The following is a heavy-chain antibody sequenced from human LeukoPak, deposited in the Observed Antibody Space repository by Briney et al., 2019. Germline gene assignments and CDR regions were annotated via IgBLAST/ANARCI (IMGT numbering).Heavy chain of an antibody. CDR1: GGSYRFYY. J-gene: IGHJ3*02. CDR2: INHSRST. Sequence: PSETVSLMCAVYGGSYRFYYWRGPRHPTGKGLEWIGEINHSRSTNYNPSLKSRVTISVDTSKNQFSLKLSSVTAADTAVYYCARGPGIASPMGAFDIWGQGTMVTVSS. CDR3: ARGPGIASPMGAFDI. V-gene: IGHV4-34*01. D-gene: IGHD6-13*01.